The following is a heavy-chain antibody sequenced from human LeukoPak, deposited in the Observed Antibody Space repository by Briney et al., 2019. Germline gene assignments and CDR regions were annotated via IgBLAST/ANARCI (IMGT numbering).Heavy chain of an antibody. D-gene: IGHD4-23*01. CDR3: ARGRPHGNDY. CDR1: GFTFSSYW. J-gene: IGHJ4*02. V-gene: IGHV3-74*01. CDR2: IASDGSST. Sequence: GGSLRLSCAASGFTFSSYWMNWARQAPGKGLVWVSRIASDGSSTTYADSVKGRFSISRDNAKNTLYLQMNSLRVKDTAVYYCARGRPHGNDYWGQGTLVTVSS.